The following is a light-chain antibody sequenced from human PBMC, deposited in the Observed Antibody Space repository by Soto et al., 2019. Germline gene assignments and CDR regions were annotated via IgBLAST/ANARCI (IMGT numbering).Light chain of an antibody. CDR3: QQFGSAPIT. CDR2: GAS. V-gene: IGKV3-20*01. Sequence: DIAMTQSPDSLAVSLGERAPLSCRATQSVISDYSARYQQKPGQSPRLLMSGASCRATGTPDRFSGRGSGTDFTLTISRLEPEDGAVCYCQQFGSAPITFDGETK. J-gene: IGKJ4*02. CDR1: QSVISDY.